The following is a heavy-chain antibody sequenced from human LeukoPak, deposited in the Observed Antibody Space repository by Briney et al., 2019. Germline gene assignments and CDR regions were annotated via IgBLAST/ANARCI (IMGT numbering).Heavy chain of an antibody. D-gene: IGHD3-10*01. CDR1: GGSISSSY. Sequence: PSETLSLTCTVSGGSISSSYWSWTRQPPGKGLEWIGRISFSGDTHYNPSLKSRVTISADTSKNQFSLDLTSVTAADAAVYYCATYLATSGSYFHFWGQGTLVAVSS. CDR3: ATYLATSGSYFHF. CDR2: ISFSGDT. J-gene: IGHJ4*02. V-gene: IGHV4-59*05.